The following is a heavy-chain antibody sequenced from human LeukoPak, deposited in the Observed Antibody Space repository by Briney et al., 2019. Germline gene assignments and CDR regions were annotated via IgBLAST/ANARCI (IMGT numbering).Heavy chain of an antibody. CDR3: AREYCSSTSCYLYNWYFDL. CDR1: GGSISSYY. CDR2: IYTSGST. Sequence: PSETLSLTCTVSGGSISSYYWSWIRQPAGKRLEWIGRIYTSGSTNYNPSLKSRVTMSVDTSKNQFSLKLSSVTAADTAVYYCAREYCSSTSCYLYNWYFDLWGRGTLVTVSS. V-gene: IGHV4-4*07. J-gene: IGHJ2*01. D-gene: IGHD2-2*01.